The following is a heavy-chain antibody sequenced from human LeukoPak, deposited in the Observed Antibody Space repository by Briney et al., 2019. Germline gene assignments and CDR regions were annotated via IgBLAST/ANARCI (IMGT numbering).Heavy chain of an antibody. J-gene: IGHJ4*02. Sequence: GGSLRLSCAASGFTFSSYSMNWVRQAPGKGLEWVSSISSSSSYIYYADSVKGRFTISRDNAKNSLYLQMNSLRAEDTAVYYCARGGLYCSSTSCYRYYFDYWGQGTLVTVSS. CDR3: ARGGLYCSSTSCYRYYFDY. CDR2: ISSSSSYI. CDR1: GFTFSSYS. D-gene: IGHD2-2*01. V-gene: IGHV3-21*01.